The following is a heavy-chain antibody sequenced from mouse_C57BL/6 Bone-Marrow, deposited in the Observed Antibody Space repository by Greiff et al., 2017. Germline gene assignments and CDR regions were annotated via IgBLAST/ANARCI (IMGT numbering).Heavy chain of an antibody. CDR1: GYTFTDYN. Sequence: VQLQQSGPELVKPGASVKIPCKASGYTFTDYNMDWVKQSHGKSLEWIGDINPNNGGTIYNQKFKGKATLTVDKSSSTAYMELRSLTSEDTAVYYCARRGPYWYFDVWGTGTTVTVSS. V-gene: IGHV1-18*01. CDR2: INPNNGGT. J-gene: IGHJ1*03. CDR3: ARRGPYWYFDV.